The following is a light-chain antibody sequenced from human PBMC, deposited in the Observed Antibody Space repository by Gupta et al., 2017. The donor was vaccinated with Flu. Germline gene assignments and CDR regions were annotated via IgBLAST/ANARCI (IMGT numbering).Light chain of an antibody. CDR1: QSVSSNY. V-gene: IGKV3-20*01. CDR2: GAS. Sequence: EIVLTQSPGTLSLSSGERATLSCRASQSVSSNYLAWYQQKPGQAPRLLIYGASSRATGIPDRFSGSGSGTDFTLTISRLEPEDFAVYYCQQDGSSPYSFGQGTKLEIE. J-gene: IGKJ2*03. CDR3: QQDGSSPYS.